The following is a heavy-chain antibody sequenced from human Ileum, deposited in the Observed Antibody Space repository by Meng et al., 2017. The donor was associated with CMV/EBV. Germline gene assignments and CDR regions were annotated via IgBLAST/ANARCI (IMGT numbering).Heavy chain of an antibody. Sequence: LSGAVSGLTVSNDYMNWVRQAPGKGLEWVSVIYTGGSTDYADSVKGRFTISRDNSKNTLYLQMNSLRPEDTAVYYCARGGSYYGYFDYWGQGTLVTVSS. D-gene: IGHD1-26*01. CDR3: ARGGSYYGYFDY. CDR2: IYTGGST. CDR1: GLTVSNDY. J-gene: IGHJ4*02. V-gene: IGHV3-66*02.